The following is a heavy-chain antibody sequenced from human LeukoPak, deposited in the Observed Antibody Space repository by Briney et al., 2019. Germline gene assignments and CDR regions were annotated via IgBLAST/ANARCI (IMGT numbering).Heavy chain of an antibody. D-gene: IGHD3-10*01. CDR3: ARDRYGSGSYRDY. CDR2: IRYDGNNK. CDR1: GFTFSSYG. Sequence: GGSLRLSCAASGFTFSSYGMHWVRQTPGKELEWVTFIRYDGNNKYYADSVKGRFTISRDNAKNTLYLQMNSLRAEDTAVYYCARDRYGSGSYRDYWGQGTLVTVSS. J-gene: IGHJ4*02. V-gene: IGHV3-30*02.